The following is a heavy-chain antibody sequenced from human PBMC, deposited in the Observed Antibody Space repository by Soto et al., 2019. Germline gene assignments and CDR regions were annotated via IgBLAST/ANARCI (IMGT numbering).Heavy chain of an antibody. CDR2: INPNSGGT. V-gene: IGHV1-2*04. CDR3: ARELGPGIAVAGYYFDY. CDR1: GYTFTGYY. D-gene: IGHD6-19*01. J-gene: IGHJ4*02. Sequence: ASVKVSCKASGYTFTGYYMHWVRQAPGQGLEWMGWINPNSGGTNYAQKYQGWVTMTRDTSISTAYMELSRLRSDDTAVYYCARELGPGIAVAGYYFDYWGQGTLVTVSS.